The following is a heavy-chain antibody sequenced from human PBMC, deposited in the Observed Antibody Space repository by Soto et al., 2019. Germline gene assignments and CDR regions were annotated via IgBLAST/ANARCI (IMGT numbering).Heavy chain of an antibody. CDR2: IKSKVDGETT. V-gene: IGHV3-15*07. CDR1: GFTFSNAW. J-gene: IGHJ6*02. D-gene: IGHD2-2*02. Sequence: EGQLVESGGGLAKPGGSLRLSCAASGFTFSNAWMSWVRQAPGKGLEWVGRIKSKVDGETTDYAAPVKGRFTISRDDSENTLYLQMNMLKAENTAVYYCTPLPMRYPWDLWGQGTTVTVSS. CDR3: TPLPMRYPWDL.